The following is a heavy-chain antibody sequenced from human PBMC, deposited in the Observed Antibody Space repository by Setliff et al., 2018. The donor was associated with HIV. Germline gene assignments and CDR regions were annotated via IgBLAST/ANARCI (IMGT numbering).Heavy chain of an antibody. V-gene: IGHV1-18*04. Sequence: ASVKVSCKASGYTFTAYGITWVRQAPGQGLEWMGWMSAYSGDTKYAQKIQGRVNMTRDTSTDTAYVELRSLRFDDTAPYYCARDPFLDYYDDSGYPGGAFDIWGQGTMVTVSS. D-gene: IGHD3-22*01. CDR3: ARDPFLDYYDDSGYPGGAFDI. CDR1: GYTFTAYG. CDR2: MSAYSGDT. J-gene: IGHJ3*02.